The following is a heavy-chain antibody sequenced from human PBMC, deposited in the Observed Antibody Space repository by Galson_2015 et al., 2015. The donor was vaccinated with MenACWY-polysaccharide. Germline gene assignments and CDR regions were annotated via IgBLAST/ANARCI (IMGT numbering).Heavy chain of an antibody. J-gene: IGHJ6*02. CDR3: ARVRGGQGPRYSMDV. CDR2: VYASGST. D-gene: IGHD3-10*01. V-gene: IGHV4-4*07. Sequence: LSLTCTVSGASISNYYWTWIRQPAGTGLEWIGRVYASGSTNSNPSLKSRLTMSVDTSKNQFSLGLSSVTAADTAIYYCARVRGGQGPRYSMDVWGQGTTVTVSS. CDR1: GASISNYY.